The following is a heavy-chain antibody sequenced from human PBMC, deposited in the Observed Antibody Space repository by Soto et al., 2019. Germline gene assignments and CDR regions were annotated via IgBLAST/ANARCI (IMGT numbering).Heavy chain of an antibody. V-gene: IGHV3-30*18. CDR3: AKSARLPYWFDP. D-gene: IGHD6-6*01. Sequence: QVQLVESGGGVVQPGRSLRLSCAASGFTFSNHGMHWVRQAPGKGLEWVAVISYDGSKTYYGDSVKGRFTVSRDNTKNTLYLQMNSLRAEDTAVYPGAKSARLPYWFDPWGQGTLVTVSS. CDR1: GFTFSNHG. J-gene: IGHJ5*02. CDR2: ISYDGSKT.